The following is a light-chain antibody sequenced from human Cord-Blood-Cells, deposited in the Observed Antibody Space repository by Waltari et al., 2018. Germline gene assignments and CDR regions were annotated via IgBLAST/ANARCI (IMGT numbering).Light chain of an antibody. J-gene: IGLJ3*02. CDR2: DVS. CDR1: RSDVGGYNL. Sequence: SALTQPASVSGSPGRSLTTSCTGTRSDVGGYNLLPWYQQHPGKAPKLMIYDVSKRPSGVSNRFSGSKSGNTASLTISGLQAEDEADYYCSSYTSSSTWVFGGGTKLTVL. V-gene: IGLV2-14*01. CDR3: SSYTSSSTWV.